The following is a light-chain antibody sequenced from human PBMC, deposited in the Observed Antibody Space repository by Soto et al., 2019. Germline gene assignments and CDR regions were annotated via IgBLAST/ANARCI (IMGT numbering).Light chain of an antibody. CDR3: SSFTSSSTVL. CDR2: DVS. CDR1: SSDVGGYNY. J-gene: IGLJ2*01. Sequence: QSALTQPASVSGSPGQSITISCTGTSSDVGGYNYVSWYQQHPGKVPKLMIYDVSNRPSGVSNRFSGSKSGNTASLTISGLQAEDEADSYCSSFTSSSTVLFGGGTKLTVL. V-gene: IGLV2-14*01.